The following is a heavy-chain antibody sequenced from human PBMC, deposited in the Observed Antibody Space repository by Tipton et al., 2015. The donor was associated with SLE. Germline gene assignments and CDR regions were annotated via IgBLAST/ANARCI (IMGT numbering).Heavy chain of an antibody. CDR1: SDSIRNY. V-gene: IGHV4-39*07. CDR3: ARGGDPDYFDY. Sequence: LRLSCTVSSDSIRNYWSWIRQPPGKGLEWIGNIYSSGRTYDNPSLKSRITMSVDTSKNKFSLNLSSVTAADTAVYYCARGGDPDYFDYWGQGTLVTVSS. CDR2: IYSSGRT. J-gene: IGHJ4*02.